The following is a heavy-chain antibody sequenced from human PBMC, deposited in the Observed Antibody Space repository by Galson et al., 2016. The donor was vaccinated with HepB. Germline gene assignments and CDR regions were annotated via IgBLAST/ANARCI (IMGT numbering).Heavy chain of an antibody. V-gene: IGHV3-66*01. CDR2: IYNGGST. CDR3: ARNRHCSGGSCYGA. J-gene: IGHJ5*02. D-gene: IGHD2-15*01. Sequence: FLRLSCAASGFTVSNNYMRWVRQAPGKGLEWVSLIYNGGSTYYADSVKGRFTISRDSSKNMLYLQMNSLRAEDTAVYYCARNRHCSGGSCYGAWGQGTLVTVSS. CDR1: GFTVSNNY.